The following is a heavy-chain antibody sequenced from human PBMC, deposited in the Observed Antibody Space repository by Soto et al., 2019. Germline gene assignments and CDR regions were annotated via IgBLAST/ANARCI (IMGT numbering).Heavy chain of an antibody. Sequence: EVQLVESGGGLVQPGGSLRLSCAASGFTFSDHSIDWVRQAPGKGPEWVGRSRGKADGYTPEYVASVRGRFTISRDDSSLFLQMNSLKTEDTAVYYCARRGSGGLKAMDVWGQGTTVTVSS. CDR3: ARRGSGGLKAMDV. D-gene: IGHD6-19*01. J-gene: IGHJ6*02. CDR2: SRGKADGYTP. CDR1: GFTFSDHS. V-gene: IGHV3-72*01.